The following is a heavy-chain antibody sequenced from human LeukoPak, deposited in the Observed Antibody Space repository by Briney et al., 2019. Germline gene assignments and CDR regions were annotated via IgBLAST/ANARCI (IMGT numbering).Heavy chain of an antibody. CDR2: IYYSGST. J-gene: IGHJ4*02. Sequence: SETLSLTCTVSGGSISSYYWSWIRQPPGKGLEWIGYIYYSGSTNYNPSLKSRVTISVDTSKNQFSLNLSSVTAADTAVYYCARVGSPPYSSGDSFDYWGRGTLVTVSS. D-gene: IGHD6-19*01. CDR3: ARVGSPPYSSGDSFDY. V-gene: IGHV4-59*01. CDR1: GGSISSYY.